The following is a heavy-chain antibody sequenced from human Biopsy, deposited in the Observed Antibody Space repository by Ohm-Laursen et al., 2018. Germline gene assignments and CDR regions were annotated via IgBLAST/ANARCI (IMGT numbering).Heavy chain of an antibody. CDR1: GGSISSGGSY. J-gene: IGHJ5*02. CDR2: IFNSANT. D-gene: IGHD3-22*01. CDR3: ARGDYFDSNGYFWFDP. V-gene: IGHV4-31*01. Sequence: SQTLSLTCTVSGGSISSGGSYWSWIRQRPGKVLEWIGYIFNSANTYYNPSLKNLITISGDTSKNQFSLKLNSVTAADTAVYYCARGDYFDSNGYFWFDPWGQGTLVTVSS.